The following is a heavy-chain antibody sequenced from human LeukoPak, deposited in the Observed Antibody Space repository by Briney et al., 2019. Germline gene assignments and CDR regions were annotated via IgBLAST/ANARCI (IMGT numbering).Heavy chain of an antibody. CDR1: GYTFTGYY. CDR3: ASGYCSSSSCYPDYYGMDV. CDR2: INPNSGGT. Sequence: GASVKVSCKASGYTFTGYYIHWVRQAPGQGLEWMGWINPNSGGTNYAQKFQGWVTMTRDTSISTAYMELSRLRSDDTAVYYCASGYCSSSSCYPDYYGMDVWAKGPRSPSP. D-gene: IGHD2-2*03. V-gene: IGHV1-2*04. J-gene: IGHJ6*02.